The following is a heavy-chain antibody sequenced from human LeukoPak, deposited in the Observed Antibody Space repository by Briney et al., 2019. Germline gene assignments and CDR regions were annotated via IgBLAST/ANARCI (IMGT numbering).Heavy chain of an antibody. Sequence: PGGSLRLSCAASEFPFSSNWISWVRQAPGKGLEWVGIIKPDGSEKYYVDSLKGRFIISRDNAQNSLYLQMNSLRVEDTAVYYCASTANNWFDPWGQGTLVTVSS. V-gene: IGHV3-7*05. CDR1: EFPFSSNW. CDR2: IKPDGSEK. D-gene: IGHD5-18*01. CDR3: ASTANNWFDP. J-gene: IGHJ5*02.